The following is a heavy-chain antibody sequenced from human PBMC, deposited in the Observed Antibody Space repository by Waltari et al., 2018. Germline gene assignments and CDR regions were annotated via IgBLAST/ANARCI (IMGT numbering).Heavy chain of an antibody. CDR3: VRDGEGLIEYDY. V-gene: IGHV3-48*04. D-gene: IGHD2-21*01. Sequence: EVQLVESGGGLVQPGGSLRLSCAASGFTFSTYAMNLVRQGPGKGGGLVSFIGRFTSVIHYADSVKGRFTISRDNAKNSLYLKMNSLRAEDTAVYYCVRDGEGLIEYDYWGQGTLVTVST. CDR1: GFTFSTYA. J-gene: IGHJ4*02. CDR2: IGRFTSVI.